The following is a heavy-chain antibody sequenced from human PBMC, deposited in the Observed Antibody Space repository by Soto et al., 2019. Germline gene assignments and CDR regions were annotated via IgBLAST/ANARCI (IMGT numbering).Heavy chain of an antibody. Sequence: PGGSLRLSCAASGFTFSSYAMSWVRQAPGKGLEWVSAISGSGGSTYYADSVKGRFTISRDNSKNTLYLQMNSLRAEDTAVYYCARGDGGDDAFDIWGQGTMVTVSS. CDR2: ISGSGGST. J-gene: IGHJ3*02. V-gene: IGHV3-23*01. CDR3: ARGDGGDDAFDI. CDR1: GFTFSSYA.